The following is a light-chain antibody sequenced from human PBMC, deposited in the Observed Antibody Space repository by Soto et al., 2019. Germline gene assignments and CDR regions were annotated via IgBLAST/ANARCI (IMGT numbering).Light chain of an antibody. J-gene: IGKJ1*01. Sequence: EIVMTQSPATLSVSPGGRATLSCRASQSVSSYLAWYQQKPGQAPRLLIYDASNRATGIPARFSGSGSGTDFTLTISSLEPEDFAVYYCQQYGGSVQTFGQGTKVDIK. V-gene: IGKV3-11*01. CDR1: QSVSSY. CDR2: DAS. CDR3: QQYGGSVQT.